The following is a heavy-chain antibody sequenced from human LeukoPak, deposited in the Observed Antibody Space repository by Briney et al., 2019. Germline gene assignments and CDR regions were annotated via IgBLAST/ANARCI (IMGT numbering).Heavy chain of an antibody. V-gene: IGHV3-64*01. J-gene: IGHJ6*03. CDR2: ISSNGGST. Sequence: PGGSLRLSCAASGFTFSSYAMHWVRQAPGKGLEYVSAISSNGGSTYYANSVKGRFTISRDNSKNTLYLQMGSLRAEAMAVYYCARSHYYGSGSDYYMDVWGKGTTVTVSS. CDR3: ARSHYYGSGSDYYMDV. CDR1: GFTFSSYA. D-gene: IGHD3-10*01.